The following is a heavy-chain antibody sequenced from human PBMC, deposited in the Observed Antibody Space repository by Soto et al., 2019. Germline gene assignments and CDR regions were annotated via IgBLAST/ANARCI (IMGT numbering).Heavy chain of an antibody. J-gene: IGHJ6*02. D-gene: IGHD3-3*01. V-gene: IGHV1-3*01. Sequence: ASVKVSCKASGYTFTSYAMHWVRQAPGQRLEWMGWINAGNGNTKYSQKFQGRVTITRDTSASTAYMELSSPRSEDTAVYYCAREYYDFWSGYGYYYYGMDVWGQGTTVTVSS. CDR3: AREYYDFWSGYGYYYYGMDV. CDR2: INAGNGNT. CDR1: GYTFTSYA.